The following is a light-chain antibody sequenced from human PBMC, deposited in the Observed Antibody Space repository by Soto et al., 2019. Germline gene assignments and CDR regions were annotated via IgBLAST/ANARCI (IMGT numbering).Light chain of an antibody. CDR2: GAS. J-gene: IGKJ5*01. Sequence: EIVMTQSPATLSVSPGERATLSCRASQSVGSNLAWCQQKPGQAPRLLIYGASTRATGIPARFSGSGSGTEFTLNISSLQSEDFAFYYCHQYNNWPPITFGQGTRLEI. V-gene: IGKV3-15*01. CDR1: QSVGSN. CDR3: HQYNNWPPIT.